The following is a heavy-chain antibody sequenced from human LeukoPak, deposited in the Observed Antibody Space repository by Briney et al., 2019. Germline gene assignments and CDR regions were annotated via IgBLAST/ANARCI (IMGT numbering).Heavy chain of an antibody. V-gene: IGHV3-7*05. J-gene: IGHJ4*02. CDR3: ARLPLYSSAWSSFDC. CDR1: GFTFSNAW. D-gene: IGHD6-19*01. CDR2: IKQDGNEK. Sequence: GGSLRLSCAASGFTFSNAWMSWVRQAPGKGLEWVANIKQDGNEKYYVDSVKGRFTISRDNAKNSLYLQMINLRAEDTAVYYCARLPLYSSAWSSFDCWGQGTLVTVSS.